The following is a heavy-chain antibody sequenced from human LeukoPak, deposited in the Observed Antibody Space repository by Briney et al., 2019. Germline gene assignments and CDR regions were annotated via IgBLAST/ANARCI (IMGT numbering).Heavy chain of an antibody. V-gene: IGHV3-23*01. J-gene: IGHJ6*02. CDR1: GFTFSSYA. CDR3: AKQLAVAGPGAYYYYGMDV. CDR2: ISGSGGST. D-gene: IGHD6-19*01. Sequence: GGSLRLSCAASGFTFSSYAMSWVRQAPGKGLEWVSAISGSGGSTYYADSVKGRFTISRDNSKNTLYLQMNSLRAEDTAVYYCAKQLAVAGPGAYYYYGMDVWGQGTTVTVSS.